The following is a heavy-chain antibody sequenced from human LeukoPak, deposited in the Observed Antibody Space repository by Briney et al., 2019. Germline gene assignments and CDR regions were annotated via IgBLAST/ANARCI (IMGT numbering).Heavy chain of an antibody. V-gene: IGHV3-30*03. D-gene: IGHD1-26*01. J-gene: IGHJ4*02. CDR3: ARVGVGTFDY. CDR2: ISYDGSNK. Sequence: PGRSLRLSCAASGFTFSSYGMHWVRQAPGKGLEWVAVISYDGSNKYYADSVKGRFTISRDNSKNTLYLQMNSLRAEDTAVYYCARVGVGTFDYWGQGTLVTVSS. CDR1: GFTFSSYG.